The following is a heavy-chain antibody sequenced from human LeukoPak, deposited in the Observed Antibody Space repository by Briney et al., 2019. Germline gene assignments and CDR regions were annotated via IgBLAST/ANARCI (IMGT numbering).Heavy chain of an antibody. CDR3: ARSPSPARDYYDNSGYLSFDY. J-gene: IGHJ4*02. D-gene: IGHD3-22*01. CDR1: GGSISSYY. Sequence: SETLSLTCTVSGGSISSYYWSWLRQPAGKGLEWIGRIYTSGSTNYNPSLKSRVTMSVDTSKNQFSLKLSSVTAADTAVYYCARSPSPARDYYDNSGYLSFDYWGQGTLVTVSS. V-gene: IGHV4-4*07. CDR2: IYTSGST.